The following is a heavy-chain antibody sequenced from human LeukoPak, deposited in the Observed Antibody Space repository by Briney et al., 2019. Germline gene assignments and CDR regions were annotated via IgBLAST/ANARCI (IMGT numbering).Heavy chain of an antibody. V-gene: IGHV4-61*02. D-gene: IGHD3-10*01. Sequence: PSETLSLTCTVSGDSINTGSYYWSWIRQSAGKGLEWIGRVYSSGSTNYNPSLKSRVTISVDTSKNQFSLKLSSVTAADTAVYYCARVPAVRGVIGGNWFDPWGQGTLVTVSS. CDR2: VYSSGST. J-gene: IGHJ5*02. CDR1: GDSINTGSYY. CDR3: ARVPAVRGVIGGNWFDP.